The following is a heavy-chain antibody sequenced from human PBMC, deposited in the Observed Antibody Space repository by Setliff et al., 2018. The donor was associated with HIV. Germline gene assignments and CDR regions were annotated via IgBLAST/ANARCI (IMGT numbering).Heavy chain of an antibody. Sequence: PSESLSLTCTVSGGSISSYYWSWIRQPPGKGLEWIGYIYYIGNTNYNPSLKGRVTLSVDTSKNQFSLKLSSVTAADTAVYYCARGDGTKYYYYYYMDVWGKGTTVTVSS. J-gene: IGHJ6*03. V-gene: IGHV4-59*01. CDR2: IYYIGNT. CDR3: ARGDGTKYYYYYYMDV. D-gene: IGHD1-7*01. CDR1: GGSISSYY.